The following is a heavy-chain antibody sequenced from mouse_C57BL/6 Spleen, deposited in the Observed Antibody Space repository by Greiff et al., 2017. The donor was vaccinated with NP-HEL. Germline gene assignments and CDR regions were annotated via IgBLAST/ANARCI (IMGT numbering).Heavy chain of an antibody. CDR1: GYTFTTYP. V-gene: IGHV1-47*01. Sequence: VKLMESGAELVKPGASVKMSCKASGYTFTTYPIEWMKQNHGKSLEWIGNFHPYNDDTKYNEKFKGKATLTVEKSSSTVYLELSRLTSDDSAVYYCARPYDYDGPYYFDYWGKGTTLTVSS. CDR2: FHPYNDDT. D-gene: IGHD2-4*01. J-gene: IGHJ2*01. CDR3: ARPYDYDGPYYFDY.